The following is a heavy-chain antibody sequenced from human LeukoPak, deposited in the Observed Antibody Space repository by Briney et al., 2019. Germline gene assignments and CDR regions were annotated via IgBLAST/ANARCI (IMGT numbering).Heavy chain of an antibody. CDR3: ANSQIVGATRLPDY. V-gene: IGHV3-48*03. D-gene: IGHD1-26*01. Sequence: PGGSLRLSCAASGFTFSSYEMNWVRQAPGKGLEWVSYISSSGSTIYYADSVKGRFTISRDNSKNTLYLQMNSLRAEDTAVYYCANSQIVGATRLPDYWGQGTLVTVSS. CDR1: GFTFSSYE. J-gene: IGHJ4*02. CDR2: ISSSGSTI.